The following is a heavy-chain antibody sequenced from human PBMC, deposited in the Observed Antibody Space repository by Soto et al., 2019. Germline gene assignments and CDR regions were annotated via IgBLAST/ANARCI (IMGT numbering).Heavy chain of an antibody. D-gene: IGHD4-17*01. Sequence: QVQLVQSGAEVRTPGASVKISCKASGYTFRSYAVQWVRQAPGQRLEWVGWSSGVNGFTKFSPELQDRVTITRDTAASTIYMDLSSLTSGDTAVYYCARVSYSDALDVWGQGTTVTVSS. CDR1: GYTFRSYA. V-gene: IGHV1-3*02. J-gene: IGHJ6*02. CDR2: SSGVNGFT. CDR3: ARVSYSDALDV.